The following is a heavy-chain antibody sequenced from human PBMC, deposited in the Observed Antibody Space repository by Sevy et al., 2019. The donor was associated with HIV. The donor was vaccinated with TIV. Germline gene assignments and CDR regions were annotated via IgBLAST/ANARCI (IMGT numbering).Heavy chain of an antibody. Sequence: SETLSLTCAVYGGSFSGYYWSWIRQPPGKGLEWIGEINHSGSTNYNPSLKSRVTISVDTSENQFSLKLSSVTAADTAVYYCARGRGYSYGFIYYYYGMDVWGQGTTVTVSS. CDR3: ARGRGYSYGFIYYYYGMDV. J-gene: IGHJ6*02. CDR2: INHSGST. V-gene: IGHV4-34*01. CDR1: GGSFSGYY. D-gene: IGHD5-18*01.